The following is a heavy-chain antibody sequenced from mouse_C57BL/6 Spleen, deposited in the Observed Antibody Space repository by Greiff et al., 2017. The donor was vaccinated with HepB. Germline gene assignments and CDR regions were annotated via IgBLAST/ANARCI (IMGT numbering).Heavy chain of an antibody. CDR1: GYTFTSYW. D-gene: IGHD2-12*01. V-gene: IGHV1-64*01. CDR3: ARDYYKGWYFDV. J-gene: IGHJ1*03. Sequence: VQLQQSGAELVKPGASVKLSCKASGYTFTSYWMHWVKQRPGQGLEWIGMIHPNSGSTNYNEKFKSKATLTVDKSSSTAYMQLSSLTSEDSAVYYCARDYYKGWYFDVWGTGTTVTVSS. CDR2: IHPNSGST.